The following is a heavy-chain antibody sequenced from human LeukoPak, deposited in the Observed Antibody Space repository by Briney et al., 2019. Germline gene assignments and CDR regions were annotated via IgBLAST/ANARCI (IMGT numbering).Heavy chain of an antibody. CDR1: GGSISNYY. CDR3: ARDRGDGYNFAPFDY. Sequence: SETLSLTCTVSGGSISNYYWSWIRQPPGKGLEWIGYIYYSGSTNYNPSLKSRVTISVDTSKNQFSLKLSSVTAADTAVYYCARDRGDGYNFAPFDYWGQGTLVTVSS. CDR2: IYYSGST. J-gene: IGHJ4*02. D-gene: IGHD5-24*01. V-gene: IGHV4-59*12.